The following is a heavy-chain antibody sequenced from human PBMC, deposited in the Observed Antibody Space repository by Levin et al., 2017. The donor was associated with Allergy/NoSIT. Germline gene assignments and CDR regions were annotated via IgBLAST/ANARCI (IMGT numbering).Heavy chain of an antibody. V-gene: IGHV4-61*02. CDR3: AATTVTTGLSYYYYYMDV. CDR1: GGSVSSGSYY. D-gene: IGHD4-17*01. J-gene: IGHJ6*03. Sequence: SETLSLTCTVSGGSVSSGSYYWSWIRQPAGKGLEWIGRIYNDGGTNYNPSLKSRVSISLDTSTNQFSLKLSSVPAADTAVYYCAATTVTTGLSYYYYYMDVWGKGSTVTVSS. CDR2: IYNDGGT.